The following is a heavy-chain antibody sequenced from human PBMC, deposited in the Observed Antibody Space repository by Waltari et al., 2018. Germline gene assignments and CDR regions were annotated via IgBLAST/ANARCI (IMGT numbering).Heavy chain of an antibody. J-gene: IGHJ1*01. CDR1: GGPFSSYY. V-gene: IGHV1-46*01. CDR2: INPGGGST. CDR3: ARSPYSGNTAFFHH. D-gene: IGHD1-26*01. Sequence: QVQLVQSGAEVKKPGSSVKVSCKASGGPFSSYYMHWVRQAPGQGLEWMGIINPGGGSTSYAQKLQGRVTMTRDTSTSTVYMELSILRSEDTAVYYCARSPYSGNTAFFHHWGQGTLVTVSS.